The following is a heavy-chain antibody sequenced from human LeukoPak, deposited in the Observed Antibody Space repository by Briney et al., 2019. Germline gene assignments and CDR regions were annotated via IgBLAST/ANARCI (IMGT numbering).Heavy chain of an antibody. CDR3: ARDLVGGIWSAAF. CDR1: GYTFTRYY. D-gene: IGHD3-16*01. Sequence: GASVKVSCKASGYTFTRYYVNWVRQAPGHGLEWLGRINPTTGDTIYAQRFQGRVTMTRDTSISAAYMEFNNLRSDDTAVYYCARDLVGGIWSAAFWGQGTLVTVSS. V-gene: IGHV1-2*06. CDR2: INPTTGDT. J-gene: IGHJ4*02.